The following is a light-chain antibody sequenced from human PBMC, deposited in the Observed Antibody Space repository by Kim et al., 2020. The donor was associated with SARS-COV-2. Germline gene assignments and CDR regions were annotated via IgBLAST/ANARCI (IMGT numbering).Light chain of an antibody. CDR3: QQSYSAPYT. J-gene: IGKJ2*01. CDR1: QSISTF. CDR2: AAS. Sequence: DIQLTQSPSSVSASVGDRVTITCRASQSISTFLNWYQHNSGKAPKLLIYAASSLQSAAPSRFSGSGSGTDFTLTISSLEPEDFATYYCQQSYSAPYTFGQGTKVEI. V-gene: IGKV1-39*01.